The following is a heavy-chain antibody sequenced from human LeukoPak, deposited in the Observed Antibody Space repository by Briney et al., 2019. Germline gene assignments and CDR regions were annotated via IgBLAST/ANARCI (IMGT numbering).Heavy chain of an antibody. J-gene: IGHJ6*02. CDR3: ARDHMTTVAVYYYYGMDV. CDR2: ISYDGSNK. CDR1: GLTFSSYA. V-gene: IGHV3-30-3*01. Sequence: GGSLRLSCAASGLTFSSYAMHWVRQAPGKGLEWVAVISYDGSNKYYADSVKGRFTISRDNSKNTLYLQMNSLRAEDTAVYYCARDHMTTVAVYYYYGMDVWGQGTTVTVSS. D-gene: IGHD4-11*01.